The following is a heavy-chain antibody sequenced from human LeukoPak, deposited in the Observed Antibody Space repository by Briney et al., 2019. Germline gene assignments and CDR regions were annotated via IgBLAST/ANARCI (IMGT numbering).Heavy chain of an antibody. CDR2: IRQDGGEI. V-gene: IGHV3-7*01. CDR3: ARADLEWYLDL. CDR1: GFMFNAYW. J-gene: IGHJ2*01. Sequence: AGGSLRLSCTRSGFMFNAYWMSWVRKAPGMGLEWVGKIRQDGGEIFYVDSVRGRFTISRDNAKNSVYLQLNSLRAEDTAVYYCARADLEWYLDLWGRGTLVTVSS.